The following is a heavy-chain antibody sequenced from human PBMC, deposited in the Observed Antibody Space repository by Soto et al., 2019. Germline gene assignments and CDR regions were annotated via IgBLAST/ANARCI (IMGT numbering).Heavy chain of an antibody. CDR2: IIPIFGTA. CDR3: ARSIDRSGYCSSTSCYPPGAGGGMDV. V-gene: IGHV1-69*06. D-gene: IGHD2-2*01. J-gene: IGHJ6*02. Sequence: QVQLVQSGAEVKKPGSSVKVSCKASGGTFSSYAISWVRQAPGQGLEWMGGIIPIFGTANSAQKFQGRVTITADKSTSTAYKELSSLRSEDTAVYYCARSIDRSGYCSSTSCYPPGAGGGMDVWGQGTTVTVSS. CDR1: GGTFSSYA.